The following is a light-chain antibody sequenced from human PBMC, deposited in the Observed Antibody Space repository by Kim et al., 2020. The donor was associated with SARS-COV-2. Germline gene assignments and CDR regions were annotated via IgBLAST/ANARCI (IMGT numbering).Light chain of an antibody. CDR3: NSFTTTSTWV. Sequence: GQSMTISYAGSSGDLGYYDGVSWYRQRPGKAPTLVISEVSQRPSGVSSRFSGSKSGITASLTISGLQADDEADYYCNSFTTTSTWVFGGGTQLTVL. CDR2: EVS. J-gene: IGLJ3*02. CDR1: SGDLGYYDG. V-gene: IGLV2-14*03.